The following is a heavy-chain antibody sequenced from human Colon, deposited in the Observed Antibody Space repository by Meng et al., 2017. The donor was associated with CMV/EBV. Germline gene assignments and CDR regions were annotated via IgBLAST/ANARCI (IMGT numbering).Heavy chain of an antibody. D-gene: IGHD5/OR15-5a*01. Sequence: GGSLRLSCAASGFSFSSYGMSWVRQAPGKGLEWVANINRDGSEKNYVDSVKGRFTVSRDNVKNSLYLQMNTLRVEDMAVYYCAKGQGIIYDWGQGTLVTVSS. J-gene: IGHJ4*02. CDR1: GFSFSSYG. CDR2: INRDGSEK. V-gene: IGHV3-7*01. CDR3: AKGQGIIYD.